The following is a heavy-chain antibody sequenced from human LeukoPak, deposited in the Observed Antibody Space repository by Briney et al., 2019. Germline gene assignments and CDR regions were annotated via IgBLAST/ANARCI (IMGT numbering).Heavy chain of an antibody. J-gene: IGHJ4*02. D-gene: IGHD3-10*01. Sequence: ASVKVSCKASGYTFTSYAMNWVRQAPGQGLEWMGIINPSGGSTSYAQKFQGRVTMTRDMSTSTVYMELSSLRSEDTAVYYCARVKRGGSGSYYRYYFDYWGQGILVTVSS. V-gene: IGHV1-46*01. CDR2: INPSGGST. CDR3: ARVKRGGSGSYYRYYFDY. CDR1: GYTFTSYA.